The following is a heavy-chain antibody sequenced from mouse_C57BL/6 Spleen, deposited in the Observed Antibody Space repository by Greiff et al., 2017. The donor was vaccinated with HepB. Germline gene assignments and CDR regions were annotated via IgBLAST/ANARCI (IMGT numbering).Heavy chain of an antibody. CDR3: ARREFAY. CDR2: INPGSGGT. J-gene: IGHJ3*01. Sequence: VMLVESGAELVRPGTSVKVSCKASGYAFTNYLIEWVKQRPGQGLEWIGVINPGSGGTNYNEKFKGKATLTADKSSSTAYMQLSSLTSEDSAVYFCARREFAYWGQGTLVTVSA. V-gene: IGHV1-54*01. CDR1: GYAFTNYL.